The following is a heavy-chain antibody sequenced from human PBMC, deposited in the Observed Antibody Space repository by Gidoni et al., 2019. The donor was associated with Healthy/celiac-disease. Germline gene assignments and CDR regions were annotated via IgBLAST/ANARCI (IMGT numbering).Heavy chain of an antibody. D-gene: IGHD4-4*01. Sequence: EVQLVESGGGLVQPGGSLRLSCAASGFTFSSYWMSWVRQAPGKGLEWVANRKKDGSEKYYVDSVKGRFTISRDNVKNSLYLQMNSLRAEDTAVYYCARKVIDAFDIWGQGTMVTVSS. J-gene: IGHJ3*02. CDR3: ARKVIDAFDI. CDR2: RKKDGSEK. CDR1: GFTFSSYW. V-gene: IGHV3-7*01.